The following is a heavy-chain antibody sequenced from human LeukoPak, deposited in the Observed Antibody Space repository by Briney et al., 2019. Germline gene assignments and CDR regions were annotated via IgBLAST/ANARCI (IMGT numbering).Heavy chain of an antibody. CDR3: ASSDGLPPRSDSSYDVFDY. D-gene: IGHD5-12*01. J-gene: IGHJ4*02. CDR2: ISGRDGNT. CDR1: GFTFSTYG. Sequence: GGTLRLSCAASGFTFSTYGMNWVRQAPGKGLEWVSAISGRDGNTYYADSVKGRFTISRDNSKNTLYLQMNSPRAEDTAVYYCASSDGLPPRSDSSYDVFDYWGQGILVTVSS. V-gene: IGHV3-23*01.